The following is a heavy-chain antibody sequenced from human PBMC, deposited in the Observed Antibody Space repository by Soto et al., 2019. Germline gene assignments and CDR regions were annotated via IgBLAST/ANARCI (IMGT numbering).Heavy chain of an antibody. Sequence: SETLSLTCTVSGGSISSGGYYWSWIRQHPGKGLEWIGYIYYSGSTYYNPSLKSRVTISVDTSKNQFSLKLSSVTAADTAVYYCARGEDRYGMDVWGQGTTVTVS. CDR2: IYYSGST. CDR3: ARGEDRYGMDV. J-gene: IGHJ6*02. V-gene: IGHV4-31*03. CDR1: GGSISSGGYY. D-gene: IGHD2-15*01.